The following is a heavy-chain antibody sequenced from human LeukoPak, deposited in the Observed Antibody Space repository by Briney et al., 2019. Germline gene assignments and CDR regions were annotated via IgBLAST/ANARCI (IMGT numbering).Heavy chain of an antibody. V-gene: IGHV1-46*01. Sequence: ASVKVSCKASGYTFTSYYKHWVRQAPGQGLEWMGIINPSGGSTSYAQKLQGRVTMTRDTSTSTVYMELSSLRSEDTAVYYCARGPAEDNWFDPWGQGTLVTVSS. D-gene: IGHD2-2*01. J-gene: IGHJ5*02. CDR1: GYTFTSYY. CDR3: ARGPAEDNWFDP. CDR2: INPSGGST.